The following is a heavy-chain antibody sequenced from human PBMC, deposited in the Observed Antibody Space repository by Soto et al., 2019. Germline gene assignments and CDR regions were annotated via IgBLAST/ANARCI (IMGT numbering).Heavy chain of an antibody. CDR2: VNTYNGNP. V-gene: IGHV1-18*01. CDR3: ARDSQYSTDWQRFDS. D-gene: IGHD6-6*01. J-gene: IGHJ4*02. Sequence: QVQLVQSGVDVKKPGASVKVSCKASGYTFTNYAISWVRQAPGRGLEWMGWVNTYNGNPNYAQIFQGRVTMTTDTSTGTAYMELRSLKSDVSAVYYCARDSQYSTDWQRFDSWGQGTLVTVSS. CDR1: GYTFTNYA.